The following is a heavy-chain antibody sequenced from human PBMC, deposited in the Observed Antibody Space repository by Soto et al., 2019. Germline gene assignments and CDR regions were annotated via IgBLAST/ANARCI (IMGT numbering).Heavy chain of an antibody. Sequence: GGSLRLSCAASGFTFDDYGMSWVRQAPGKGLEWVSGINWNGGSTGYADSVKGRFTISRDNAKNSLYLQMNSLRAEDTALYYCALHSSGYYYEGYYGMDVWGQGTTVTVSS. CDR1: GFTFDDYG. CDR2: INWNGGST. CDR3: ALHSSGYYYEGYYGMDV. V-gene: IGHV3-20*04. J-gene: IGHJ6*02. D-gene: IGHD3-22*01.